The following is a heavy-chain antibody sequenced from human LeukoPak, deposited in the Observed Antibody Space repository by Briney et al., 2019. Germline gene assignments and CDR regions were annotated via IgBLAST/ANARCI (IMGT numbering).Heavy chain of an antibody. CDR3: ARDERGSYSYYFDY. CDR1: GYSISSGYY. D-gene: IGHD1-26*01. J-gene: IGHJ4*02. Sequence: SETLSLTCTVSGYSISSGYYWGWIRQPPGKGLEWIRSIYHSGSTYYNPSLKSRVTISVDTSKNQFSLKLSSVTAADTAVYYCARDERGSYSYYFDYWGQGTLVTVSS. CDR2: IYHSGST. V-gene: IGHV4-38-2*02.